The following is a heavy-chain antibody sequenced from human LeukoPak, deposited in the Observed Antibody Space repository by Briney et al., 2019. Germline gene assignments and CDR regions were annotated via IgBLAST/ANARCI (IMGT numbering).Heavy chain of an antibody. J-gene: IGHJ5*02. CDR2: IYYSGST. V-gene: IGHV4-31*03. Sequence: SETLSLTCTVSGGSISSGGYYWSWIRQHPGKGLEWIGYIYYSGSTYYNPSLKSRVTISVDTSKNQFSLKLSSVTAADTAVYYCARDRRHIVVAWGQRTLVTVSS. CDR1: GGSISSGGYY. CDR3: ARDRRHIVVA. D-gene: IGHD2-21*01.